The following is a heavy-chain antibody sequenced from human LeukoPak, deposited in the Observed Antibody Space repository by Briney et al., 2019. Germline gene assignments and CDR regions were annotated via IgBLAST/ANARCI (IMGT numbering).Heavy chain of an antibody. Sequence: GGSLRLSCAGSGFTFGGYGMHWFRQTPGKGLEWVSAISGVGDGYYAESVKGRFTIFRDNSRNTVFLQLNRLRAEDTAVYYCANLYGDKDEKWGQGTLVTVSS. CDR2: ISGVGDG. J-gene: IGHJ4*02. CDR3: ANLYGDKDEK. CDR1: GFTFGGYG. D-gene: IGHD4-17*01. V-gene: IGHV3-23*01.